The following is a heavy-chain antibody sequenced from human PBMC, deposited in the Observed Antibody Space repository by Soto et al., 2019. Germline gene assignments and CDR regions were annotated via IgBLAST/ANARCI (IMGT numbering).Heavy chain of an antibody. D-gene: IGHD1-20*01. CDR3: ARGGFRGIAGTFGYYYGMDV. J-gene: IGHJ6*02. V-gene: IGHV6-1*01. CDR1: GGSVSSNSAA. Sequence: SQTLSLTCAISGGSVSSNSAAWNWIRQSPSRGLEWLGRTYYRSKWYNDYAVSVKSRITINPDTSKNQFSLQLNSVTPEDTAVYYCARGGFRGIAGTFGYYYGMDVWGQGTTVTVSS. CDR2: TYYRSKWYN.